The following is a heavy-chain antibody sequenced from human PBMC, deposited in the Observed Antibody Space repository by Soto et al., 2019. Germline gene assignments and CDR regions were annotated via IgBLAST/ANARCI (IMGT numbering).Heavy chain of an antibody. D-gene: IGHD3-3*01. J-gene: IGHJ6*03. CDR3: ARVGTIFGVDPYYYYMDV. CDR2: LWFDGSNK. Sequence: GGSLRLSCAASGFTFSSYGMHWVRQAPGKGLEWVAVLWFDGSNKYFADSVKGRFTISRDNSKNTLYLQMNSLIAEDTAVYYCARVGTIFGVDPYYYYMDVWGKGTTVTVSS. CDR1: GFTFSSYG. V-gene: IGHV3-33*01.